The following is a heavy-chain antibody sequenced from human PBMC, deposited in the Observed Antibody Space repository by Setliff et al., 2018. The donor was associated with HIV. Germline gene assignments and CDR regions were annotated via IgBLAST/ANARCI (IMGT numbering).Heavy chain of an antibody. CDR2: IDQHGSER. CDR1: EFTNFW. Sequence: GSLRLSCSASEFTNFWMAWVRQAPGKGLEWVANIDQHGSERYYTDSVRGRFTISRDNAKNSLYLQMNSLRGEDTALYYCTRGQTTGEYWGQGTLVTVSS. V-gene: IGHV3-7*01. J-gene: IGHJ4*02. CDR3: TRGQTTGEY. D-gene: IGHD4-17*01.